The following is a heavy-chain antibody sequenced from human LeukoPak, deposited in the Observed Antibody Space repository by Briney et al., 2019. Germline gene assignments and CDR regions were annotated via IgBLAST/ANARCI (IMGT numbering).Heavy chain of an antibody. CDR3: ARGGVVGATDWFDP. Sequence: GASVKVSCKASGYTFTGYYMHWVRQAPGQGLEWMGRINPNNGGTKYAQKFQGRVTMTRDTSISTAYMELSRLRSDDTAVYYCARGGVVGATDWFDPWGQGTLVTASS. J-gene: IGHJ5*02. D-gene: IGHD1-26*01. V-gene: IGHV1-2*06. CDR1: GYTFTGYY. CDR2: INPNNGGT.